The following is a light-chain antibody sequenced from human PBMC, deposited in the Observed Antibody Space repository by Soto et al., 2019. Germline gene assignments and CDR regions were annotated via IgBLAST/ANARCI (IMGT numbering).Light chain of an antibody. J-gene: IGKJ3*01. CDR1: QDISNY. CDR2: DAS. V-gene: IGKV1-33*01. CDR3: QHYDSLPLS. Sequence: DIQMTQSPSSLSASVGDRVTITCQASQDISNYLNWYQQKLGKAPKLLIYDASNLETGVPSRFSGSGSGTDFTLTISSLQPEDSGTYYCQHYDSLPLSFGPGTKVHLK.